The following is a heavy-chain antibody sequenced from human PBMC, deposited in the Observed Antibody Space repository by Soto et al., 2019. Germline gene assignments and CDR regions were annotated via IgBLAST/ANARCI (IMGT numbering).Heavy chain of an antibody. Sequence: SETLSLTCAVYGGSFSGYYWSWIRQPPGKGLEWIGEINHSGSTNYNPSLKSRVTISVDTSKNQFSLKLSSVTAADTAVYYCARGSMTSYFDYWGQGTLVTVSS. CDR2: INHSGST. CDR3: ARGSMTSYFDY. CDR1: GGSFSGYY. V-gene: IGHV4-34*01. J-gene: IGHJ4*02.